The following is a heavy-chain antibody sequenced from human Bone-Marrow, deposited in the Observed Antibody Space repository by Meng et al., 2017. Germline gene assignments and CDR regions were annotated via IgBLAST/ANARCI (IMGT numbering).Heavy chain of an antibody. CDR1: GLTFGDYG. CDR3: ARDRDYGDYPQPDAFDI. J-gene: IGHJ3*02. D-gene: IGHD4-17*01. V-gene: IGHV3-20*04. Sequence: GESLKISCAASGLTFGDYGMGWVRQAPGKGLEWVSGISWNGGRTGYADSVKGRFTISRDKAKNSLYLQMNSLRPGDTALYYCARDRDYGDYPQPDAFDIWGQGTMVTVSS. CDR2: ISWNGGRT.